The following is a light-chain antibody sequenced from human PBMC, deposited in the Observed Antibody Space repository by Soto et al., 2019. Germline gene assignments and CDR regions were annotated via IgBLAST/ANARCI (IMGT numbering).Light chain of an antibody. Sequence: DIQLTPSPSFLSASVGDRVTINCRASQGISSYLAWYQRKPGKAPKLLIYTASTLQSGVPSRFSGSASGTDFTLTINSLQPEDFATYFCLQHYDYSWTCGQGTKVDIK. V-gene: IGKV1-9*01. CDR2: TAS. CDR3: LQHYDYSWT. J-gene: IGKJ1*01. CDR1: QGISSY.